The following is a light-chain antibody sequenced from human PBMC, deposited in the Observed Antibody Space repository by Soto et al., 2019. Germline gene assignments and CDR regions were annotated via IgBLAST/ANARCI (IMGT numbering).Light chain of an antibody. CDR1: QSVLYSSNNKNY. V-gene: IGKV4-1*01. J-gene: IGKJ4*01. Sequence: DIVMTQSPDSLAVSLGERATINCKSSQSVLYSSNNKNYLAWYQQRPGQPPKLLIYWASTRESGVPDRFSGSGSGTDFILTISSLQAEDVAVYYCQQYYSPPLTFGGGTKLDIK. CDR3: QQYYSPPLT. CDR2: WAS.